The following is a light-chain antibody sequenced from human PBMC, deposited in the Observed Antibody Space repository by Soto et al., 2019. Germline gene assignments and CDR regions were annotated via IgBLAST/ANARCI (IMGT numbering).Light chain of an antibody. CDR2: SAS. CDR3: QQGHNWPLT. Sequence: EIVMTQSPATLSVSPGERATLSCRASQSISTELAWYQQKPDQPPRLLIYSASTRATGVPARFTGSGSGSEFTLTISGLQSEDFAVYYCQQGHNWPLTFGQGTRLE. V-gene: IGKV3-15*01. J-gene: IGKJ2*01. CDR1: QSISTE.